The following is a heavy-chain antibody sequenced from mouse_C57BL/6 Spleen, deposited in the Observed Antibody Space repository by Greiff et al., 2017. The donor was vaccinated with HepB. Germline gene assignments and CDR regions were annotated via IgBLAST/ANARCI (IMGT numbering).Heavy chain of an antibody. Sequence: VQLQQPGAELVRPGSSVKLSCKASGYTFTSYWMDWVKQRPVQGLEWIGNIYPSDSETHYNQKFKDKATLTVDKSSSTAYMQLSSLTSEDSAVYYCARGDYGNPFSYWGQGTLVTVSA. CDR3: ARGDYGNPFSY. D-gene: IGHD2-1*01. CDR2: IYPSDSET. J-gene: IGHJ3*01. V-gene: IGHV1-61*01. CDR1: GYTFTSYW.